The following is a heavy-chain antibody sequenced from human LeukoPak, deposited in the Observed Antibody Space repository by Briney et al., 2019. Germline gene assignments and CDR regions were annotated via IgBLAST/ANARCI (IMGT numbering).Heavy chain of an antibody. CDR2: IYSGGDT. V-gene: IGHV3-66*02. Sequence: GGSLRLSCAASGFTVSNNYMSWVRQAPGKGLEWVSVIYSGGDTYYADSVQGRFTISRDNSKNTLYLQMNSLRAEDTAVYYCAKDLGGGSGCYDLWGRGTLVTVSS. D-gene: IGHD6-19*01. CDR1: GFTVSNNY. CDR3: AKDLGGGSGCYDL. J-gene: IGHJ2*01.